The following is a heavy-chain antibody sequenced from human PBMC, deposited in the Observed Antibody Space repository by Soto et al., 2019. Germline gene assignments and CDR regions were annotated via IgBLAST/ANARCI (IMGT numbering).Heavy chain of an antibody. V-gene: IGHV1-69*06. D-gene: IGHD3-3*01. Sequence: SVKVSCKAYGGTFISYAISWVRQAPGQGLEWMGGIIPIFGTPNYAQKFQGRVTISADKSTSTAYMELSSLRSEDTAVYYCARARSPVLRLGMDVWGQGTTVTVSS. CDR2: IIPIFGTP. CDR3: ARARSPVLRLGMDV. J-gene: IGHJ6*02. CDR1: GGTFISYA.